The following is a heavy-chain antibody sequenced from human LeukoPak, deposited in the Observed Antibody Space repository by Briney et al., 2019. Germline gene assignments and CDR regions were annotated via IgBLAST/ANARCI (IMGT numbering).Heavy chain of an antibody. CDR2: ISSSSSYI. CDR1: GFTFSSYA. D-gene: IGHD5-24*01. CDR3: AREEGQMANFDY. V-gene: IGHV3-21*01. J-gene: IGHJ4*02. Sequence: PGGSLRLSCAASGFTFSSYAMSWVRQAPGKGLEWVSSISSSSSYIYYADSVKGRFTISRDNAKNSLYLQMNSLRAEDTAVYYCAREEGQMANFDYWGQGTLVTVSS.